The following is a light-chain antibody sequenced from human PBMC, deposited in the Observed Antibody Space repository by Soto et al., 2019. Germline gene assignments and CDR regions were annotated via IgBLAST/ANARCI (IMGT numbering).Light chain of an antibody. J-gene: IGLJ1*01. Sequence: QSVLTQPPSASGSPEQSVTISCTGTSSDVGLYNYVSWYQLHPGKAPKLMIYEVSKRPSGVPDRFSGSKSGNTASLTVSGLQAEDEADYYCSSHTSGSTRVFGTGTKVTVL. CDR3: SSHTSGSTRV. CDR2: EVS. V-gene: IGLV2-8*01. CDR1: SSDVGLYNY.